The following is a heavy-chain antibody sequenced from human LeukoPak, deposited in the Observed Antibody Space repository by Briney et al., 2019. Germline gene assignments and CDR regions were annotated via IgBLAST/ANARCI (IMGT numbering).Heavy chain of an antibody. V-gene: IGHV4-61*02. D-gene: IGHD3-22*01. Sequence: SQTLSLTCTVSGGSISSGSYFWTWIRQPAGKGLEWIGRIYTSGSTNYNPSLKSRVSISVDTSKNQFSLKLNSVTAADTAVYYCASVYYYDSSGYYWDNWFDPWGQGTLVTVSS. CDR2: IYTSGST. CDR1: GGSISSGSYF. J-gene: IGHJ5*02. CDR3: ASVYYYDSSGYYWDNWFDP.